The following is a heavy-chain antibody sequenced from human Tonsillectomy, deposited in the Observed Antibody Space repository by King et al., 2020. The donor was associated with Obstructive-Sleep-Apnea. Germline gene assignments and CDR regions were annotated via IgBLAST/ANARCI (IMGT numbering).Heavy chain of an antibody. Sequence: QLVQSGAEVKKPGSSVKVSCKASGGTFSSYAISWVRQAPGQGLEWMGGIIPIFGTANYAQKFQGRVTITADESTSTAYMELSSLRSEATAVYYCARSTYCSGGSCYSFNYYYSGMDVWGQGTTVTVSS. CDR3: ARSTYCSGGSCYSFNYYYSGMDV. V-gene: IGHV1-69*01. J-gene: IGHJ6*02. D-gene: IGHD2-15*01. CDR2: IIPIFGTA. CDR1: GGTFSSYA.